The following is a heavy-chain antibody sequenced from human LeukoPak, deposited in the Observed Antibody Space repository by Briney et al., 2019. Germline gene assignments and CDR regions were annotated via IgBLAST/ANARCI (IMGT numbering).Heavy chain of an antibody. Sequence: GASVKVSCKASGYTFTSYYMHWVRQAPGQGLGWMGIINPSGGSTSYAQKFQGRVTMTRDTSTSTVYMELSSLRSEDTAVYYCARDGDCGSTSCYYPCDYWGQGTLVTVSS. V-gene: IGHV1-46*01. CDR2: INPSGGST. D-gene: IGHD2-2*01. CDR1: GYTFTSYY. CDR3: ARDGDCGSTSCYYPCDY. J-gene: IGHJ4*02.